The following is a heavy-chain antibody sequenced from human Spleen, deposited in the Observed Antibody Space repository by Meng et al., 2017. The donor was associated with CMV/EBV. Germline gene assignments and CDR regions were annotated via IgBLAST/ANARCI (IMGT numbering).Heavy chain of an antibody. CDR2: IYPGDSDT. CDR3: ARLRIDASGSYSFDY. CDR1: GYSFTSYW. D-gene: IGHD3-10*01. Sequence: KVSCKGSGYSFTSYWIGWVRQMPGKGLEWMGIIYPGDSDTRYSPSFQGQVTISADKSISTAYLQWSSLKASDTAMYFCARLRIDASGSYSFDYWGQGTLVTVSS. V-gene: IGHV5-51*01. J-gene: IGHJ4*02.